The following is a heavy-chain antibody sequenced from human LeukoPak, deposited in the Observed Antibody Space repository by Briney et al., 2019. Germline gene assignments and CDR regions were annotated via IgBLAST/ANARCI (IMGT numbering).Heavy chain of an antibody. D-gene: IGHD3-10*01. CDR1: GFTFSTYA. CDR3: ARTIWFGEFGVY. J-gene: IGHJ4*02. V-gene: IGHV3-23*01. CDR2: ISGNGANT. Sequence: PGGSLTLSCAASGFTFSTYAMSWVRQAPGKGLEWGSAISGNGANTYYADYVKGRFTISRDNSKNTLYLQMNSLRADDTAVYYCARTIWFGEFGVYWGQGTLVTVSS.